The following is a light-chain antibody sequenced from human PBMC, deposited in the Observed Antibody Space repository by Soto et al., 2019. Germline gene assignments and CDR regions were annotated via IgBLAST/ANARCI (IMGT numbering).Light chain of an antibody. V-gene: IGKV1-5*03. CDR1: HSISIW. CDR2: KAS. CDR3: HQLNSCPLT. J-gene: IGKJ4*01. Sequence: IQLTQAPSTLSASLGDMVTSSFRAIHSISIWLAWYQQKPVKSPNLLIYKASNLESGVPSRFRGSGSGTEFTLTISSLQPEDFTTYYCHQLNSCPLTFGGGTKVDIK.